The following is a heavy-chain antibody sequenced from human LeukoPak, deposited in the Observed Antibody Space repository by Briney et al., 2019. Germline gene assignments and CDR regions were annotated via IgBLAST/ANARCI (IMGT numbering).Heavy chain of an antibody. V-gene: IGHV3-7*01. J-gene: IGHJ4*02. CDR3: ARSYS. CDR2: IKPDGSEK. Sequence: GGSLRLSCVASGFSFSSNWMSWVRQAPGKGLEWVANIKPDGSEKYHVDSVKGRFTISRDNAKNSLYLQMNSLRAEDTAVYYCARSYSWGQGALVTVSS. CDR1: GFSFSSNW.